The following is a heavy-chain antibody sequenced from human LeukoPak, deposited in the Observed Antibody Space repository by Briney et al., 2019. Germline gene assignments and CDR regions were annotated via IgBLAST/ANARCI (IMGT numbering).Heavy chain of an antibody. V-gene: IGHV1-2*02. CDR2: VNAKSADT. J-gene: IGHJ4*02. CDR1: GYTFTDYW. Sequence: ASVKVSCKASGYTFTDYWIHWVRQAPGQGLEWMGCVNAKSADTNYIENFQGRVTMTRDTSISTAYMELGGLRFDDTAVYYCAAERRGNYRLDYWGQGALVTVSS. CDR3: AAERRGNYRLDY. D-gene: IGHD1-7*01.